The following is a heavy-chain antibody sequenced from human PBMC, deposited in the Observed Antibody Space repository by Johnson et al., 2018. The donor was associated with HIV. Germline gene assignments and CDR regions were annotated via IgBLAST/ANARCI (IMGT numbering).Heavy chain of an antibody. J-gene: IGHJ3*02. Sequence: QVQLVESGGGLVQPGGSLKLSCAASGFTFSGSAMHWVRQAPGKGLEWVAHISYDGSNKYYADSVKGRFTISRDNSKNTLYLQMNSLRAEDTAGYYCARAGGATVDWGGFDIWGQGTMVTVSS. D-gene: IGHD4-23*01. V-gene: IGHV3-30*14. CDR1: GFTFSGSA. CDR3: ARAGGATVDWGGFDI. CDR2: ISYDGSNK.